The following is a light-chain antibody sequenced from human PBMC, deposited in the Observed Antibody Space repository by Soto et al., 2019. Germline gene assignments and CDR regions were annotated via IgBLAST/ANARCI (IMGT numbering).Light chain of an antibody. CDR2: EVS. J-gene: IGLJ1*01. Sequence: QSVLTQPASVSGTRGQSITISRAATNDDNINYKYISCYQLHQGKAPTLMIYEVSNQPAGNSGHFSGSESGNTASLTISGLQAEDEADYYCSSSTTTNSLFVFGTGTKVTVL. CDR1: NDDNINYKY. CDR3: SSSTTTNSLFV. V-gene: IGLV2-14*01.